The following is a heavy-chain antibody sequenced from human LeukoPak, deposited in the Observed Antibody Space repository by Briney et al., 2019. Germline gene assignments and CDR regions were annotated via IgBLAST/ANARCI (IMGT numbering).Heavy chain of an antibody. CDR3: ARATTVVTPAHDP. CDR1: GYTFTSYW. V-gene: IGHV5-51*01. D-gene: IGHD4-23*01. CDR2: IHPGNSDT. Sequence: KPGESLQISCQGSGYTFTSYWIGWVRQMPGKGLEWMGIIHPGNSDTRYSPSFQGQVTISADKSISTAYLQWSSLKASDTALYYCARATTVVTPAHDPWGQGTLVTVSS. J-gene: IGHJ5*02.